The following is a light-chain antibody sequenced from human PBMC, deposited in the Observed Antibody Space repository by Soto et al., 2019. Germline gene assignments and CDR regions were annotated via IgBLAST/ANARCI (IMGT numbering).Light chain of an antibody. CDR1: QSVSSSY. V-gene: IGKV3-20*01. CDR3: QQYGSSYT. J-gene: IGKJ2*01. CDR2: GAA. Sequence: EIVLTQSPGTLSVSPGERATLSCRASQSVSSSYLAWYQQKPGQAPRLLMYGAASRATGIPDRFSGSGSGTDFTLTISRLEPEDFAVYYGQQYGSSYTFGQGTKLEIK.